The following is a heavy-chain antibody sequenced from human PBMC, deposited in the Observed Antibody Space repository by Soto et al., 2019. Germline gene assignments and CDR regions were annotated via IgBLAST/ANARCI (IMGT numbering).Heavy chain of an antibody. CDR3: AEDPPRVAN. Sequence: QVQLVQSGAEVKKPGASVKVSCKASGYTFTSYYITWVRQAPGQGLEWMGWISAYNGNTNYAQKLQGRVTMTTDTSTSTAYRERRSRRSTDRAWYYGAEDPPRVANGGQGTLAT. J-gene: IGHJ4*02. V-gene: IGHV1-18*01. D-gene: IGHD2-15*01. CDR2: ISAYNGNT. CDR1: GYTFTSYY.